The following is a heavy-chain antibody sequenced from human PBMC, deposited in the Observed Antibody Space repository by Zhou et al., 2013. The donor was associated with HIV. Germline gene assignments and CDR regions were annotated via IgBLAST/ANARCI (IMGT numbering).Heavy chain of an antibody. D-gene: IGHD6-13*01. CDR2: ISGYNGNT. CDR3: ARNEWQQPFDY. V-gene: IGHV1-18*01. Sequence: QVQLVQSGAEVKKPGASVKVSCRASGYSFTSYGISWVRQAPGQGLEWMGWISGYNGNTNYAQNLQDRVTMTRDTSTSTAYMELRSLRSNDTAVYYCARNEWQQPFDYWGQGTLVTVSS. J-gene: IGHJ4*02. CDR1: GYSFTSYG.